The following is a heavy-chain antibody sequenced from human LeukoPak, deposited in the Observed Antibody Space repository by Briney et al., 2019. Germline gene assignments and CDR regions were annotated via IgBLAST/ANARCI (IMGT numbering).Heavy chain of an antibody. D-gene: IGHD1-14*01. J-gene: IGHJ4*02. CDR1: GGSISRGGYF. CDR2: IYYSGST. CDR3: ARRTGGPPYYFDY. V-gene: IGHV4-31*03. Sequence: SQTLSLTCNVSGGSISRGGYFWSWIRQHPGKGLEWIGYIYYSGSTYYNPSLKSRVTISVDTSKNQFSLKLSSVTAADTAVYYCARRTGGPPYYFDYWGQGTLVTVSS.